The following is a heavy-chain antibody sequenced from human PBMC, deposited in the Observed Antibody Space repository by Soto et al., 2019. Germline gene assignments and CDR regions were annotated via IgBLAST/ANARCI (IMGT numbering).Heavy chain of an antibody. CDR1: GSSVNTGDYY. Sequence: VQLQGSGPGLVKPSQTLSLTCTVSGSSVNTGDYYWSYIRQSPGKGLEWLGYIFYSGDTYYNPSLKSRATLSLNTSRNQISLTLPSVTDADTAVYFCVGTGSTNDFWGQGTLVTVYS. CDR2: IFYSGDT. J-gene: IGHJ1*01. D-gene: IGHD1-7*01. CDR3: VGTGSTNDF. V-gene: IGHV4-30-4*01.